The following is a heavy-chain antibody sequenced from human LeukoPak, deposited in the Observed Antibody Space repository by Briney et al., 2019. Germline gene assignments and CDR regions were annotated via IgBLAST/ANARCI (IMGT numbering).Heavy chain of an antibody. J-gene: IGHJ4*02. Sequence: SETLSLTCAVSGGSINSSNWWSWVRPPPGKGLEWIGEIYHSGSTNYKPSLKSRVTISLDKSRNHFSLKLTSVTAADSAVYYCARRSPYSTGWSSYFDYWGQGALVTVSS. CDR1: GGSINSSNW. CDR2: IYHSGST. CDR3: ARRSPYSTGWSSYFDY. V-gene: IGHV4-4*02. D-gene: IGHD6-19*01.